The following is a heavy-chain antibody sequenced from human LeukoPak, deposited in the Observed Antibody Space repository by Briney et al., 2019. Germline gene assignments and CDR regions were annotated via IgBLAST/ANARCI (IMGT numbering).Heavy chain of an antibody. CDR2: ISTYNGDT. V-gene: IGHV1-18*01. CDR3: AREKGGSGSYEAFDI. Sequence: GASVKVSCKTSGYTFTSYGISWVRQAPGQGLEWMGWISTYNGDTNYAQKLQGRVTMTTDTSTNTAYMELRSLRSDDTAVYYCAREKGGSGSYEAFDIWGQGTMVTVSS. J-gene: IGHJ3*02. D-gene: IGHD3-10*01. CDR1: GYTFTSYG.